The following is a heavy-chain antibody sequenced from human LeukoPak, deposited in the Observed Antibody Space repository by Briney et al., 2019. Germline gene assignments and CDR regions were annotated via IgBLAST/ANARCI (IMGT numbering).Heavy chain of an antibody. V-gene: IGHV3-7*01. Sequence: GSLRLSCTTSGFTFGDYGMSWVRQAPGKGLEWVANIKQDGSEKYYVDSVKGRFTISRDNAKNSLYLQMNSLRAEDTAVYYCARDKDVGPTILVYWGQGTLVTVSS. CDR2: IKQDGSEK. CDR3: ARDKDVGPTILVY. CDR1: GFTFGDYG. D-gene: IGHD1-26*01. J-gene: IGHJ4*02.